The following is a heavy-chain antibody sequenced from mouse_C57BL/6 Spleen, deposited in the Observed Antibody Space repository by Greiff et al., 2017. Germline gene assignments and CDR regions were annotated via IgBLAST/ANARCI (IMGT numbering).Heavy chain of an antibody. V-gene: IGHV5-9*01. CDR2: ISGGGGNT. Sequence: EVMLVESGGGLVKPGGSLKLSCAASGFTFSSYTMSWVRQTPEKRLEWVATISGGGGNTYYPDRVKGRFTISRANAKNTLYLRMSSLRSEDTALYYCAKGWDEGYWYFDVWGTGTTVTVSS. CDR1: GFTFSSYT. J-gene: IGHJ1*03. D-gene: IGHD3-3*01. CDR3: AKGWDEGYWYFDV.